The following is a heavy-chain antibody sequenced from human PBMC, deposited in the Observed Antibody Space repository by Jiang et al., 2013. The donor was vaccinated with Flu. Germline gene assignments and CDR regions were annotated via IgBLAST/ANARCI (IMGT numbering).Heavy chain of an antibody. CDR3: ARGGAATYTIALIPDF. V-gene: IGHV5-51*01. Sequence: GAEVKKPGESLKISCKGSGYSFTSYWIGWVRQMPGKGLEWMGIIYPSDSDTRYSPSFQGQVTISADKSISTAYLQWSSLRASDTAVYFCARGGAATYTIALIPDFWGQGTLVTVSS. CDR1: GYSFTSYW. J-gene: IGHJ4*02. D-gene: IGHD2-21*01. CDR2: IYPSDSDT.